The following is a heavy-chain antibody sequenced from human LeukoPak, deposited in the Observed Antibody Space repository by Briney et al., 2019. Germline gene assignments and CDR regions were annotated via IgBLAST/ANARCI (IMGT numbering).Heavy chain of an antibody. CDR2: IYHSGTT. Sequence: SETLSHTCAVSGGSFSSDGYSWNWIRQPPGKGLEWIGYIYHSGTTYYNPSLKSRVTISLARSKNQFSLRLTSVTAADTAVYYCARGAVGGSPAFDFWGQGTLVTVSS. D-gene: IGHD6-19*01. J-gene: IGHJ4*02. V-gene: IGHV4-30-2*01. CDR3: ARGAVGGSPAFDF. CDR1: GGSFSSDGYS.